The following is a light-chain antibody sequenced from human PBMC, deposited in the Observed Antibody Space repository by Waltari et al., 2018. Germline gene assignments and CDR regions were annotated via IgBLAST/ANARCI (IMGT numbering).Light chain of an antibody. CDR1: SCHSNNL. Sequence: QLVLTQSPSASASLGAPIKLTRTLISCHSNNLIAWLQQQQQERGPRYWMKVNSDGSHSRGDGIPDRFSGSSSGAERYLTISSLQSEDEADYYCQTGGHGTWVFGGGTKLTVL. V-gene: IGLV4-69*01. J-gene: IGLJ3*02. CDR3: QTGGHGTWV. CDR2: VNSDGSH.